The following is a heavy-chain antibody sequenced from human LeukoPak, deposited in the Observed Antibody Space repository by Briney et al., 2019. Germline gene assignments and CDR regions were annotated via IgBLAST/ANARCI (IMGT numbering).Heavy chain of an antibody. CDR2: LDWDDDK. Sequence: SGPTLVNLTQPLTLPCTLSGFSLSTRQACGSWVRQPPGKALEWHALLDWDDDKFYSTSLETTLTTSKGTSKNQAVLTMTNMDPGDTATYYCARTVVKLPGDDTYYFDYWGQGILVTVSS. CDR1: GFSLSTRQAC. CDR3: ARTVVKLPGDDTYYFDY. D-gene: IGHD7-27*01. V-gene: IGHV2-70*18. J-gene: IGHJ4*02.